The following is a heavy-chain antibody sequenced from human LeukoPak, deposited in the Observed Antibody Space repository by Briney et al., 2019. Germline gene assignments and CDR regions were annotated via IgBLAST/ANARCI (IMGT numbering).Heavy chain of an antibody. CDR1: GFTFSSYA. D-gene: IGHD3-16*01. V-gene: IGHV3-23*01. J-gene: IGHJ4*02. Sequence: GGSLRLSCAASGFTFSSYAMSWVRQAPGKGLEWVSAISGSGANSYYANSVKGRFTISRDNSKNTLYLQMNSLRAEDTAVYYCAKGTYGLPPRIDYWGQGTLVTVSS. CDR2: ISGSGANS. CDR3: AKGTYGLPPRIDY.